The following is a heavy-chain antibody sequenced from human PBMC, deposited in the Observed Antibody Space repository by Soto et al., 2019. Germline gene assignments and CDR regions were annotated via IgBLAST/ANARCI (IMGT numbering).Heavy chain of an antibody. Sequence: AETLALTCNVSGVSVGEHYRSWVRQAPGKGLEWIGYIHERGVTNYNPALKRRVTMSVDTSKNQFSLTLRSVHTADTAIYLCARHPAGDSGHWGRGTLVTVSS. CDR3: ARHPAGDSGH. CDR1: GVSVGEHY. V-gene: IGHV4-59*02. D-gene: IGHD2-21*01. CDR2: IHERGVT. J-gene: IGHJ4*02.